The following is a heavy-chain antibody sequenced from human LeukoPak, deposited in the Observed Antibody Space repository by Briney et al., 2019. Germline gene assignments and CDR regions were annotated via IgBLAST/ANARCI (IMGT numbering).Heavy chain of an antibody. CDR3: ARGRRYSSSWYGVLDY. CDR2: INHSGST. V-gene: IGHV4-34*01. Sequence: TSETLSLTCAVYGGSFSGYYWSWIRQLPGKGLEWIGEINHSGSTNYNPSLKSRVTISVDTSKNQFSLKLSSVTAADTAVYYCARGRRYSSSWYGVLDYWGQGTLVTVSS. CDR1: GGSFSGYY. J-gene: IGHJ4*02. D-gene: IGHD6-13*01.